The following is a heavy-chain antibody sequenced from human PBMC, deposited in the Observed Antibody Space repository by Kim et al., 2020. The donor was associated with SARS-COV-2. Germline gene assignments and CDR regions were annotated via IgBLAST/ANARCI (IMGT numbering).Heavy chain of an antibody. D-gene: IGHD6-19*01. V-gene: IGHV3-23*03. Sequence: GGSLRLSCAASGFTFSSYAMSWVRQAPGKGLEWVSVIYSGGSSTYYADSVKGRFTISRDNSKNTLYLQMNSLRAEDTAVYYCAKEYSSGWYRGWFDPWGQGTLVTVSS. CDR3: AKEYSSGWYRGWFDP. CDR2: IYSGGSST. CDR1: GFTFSSYA. J-gene: IGHJ5*02.